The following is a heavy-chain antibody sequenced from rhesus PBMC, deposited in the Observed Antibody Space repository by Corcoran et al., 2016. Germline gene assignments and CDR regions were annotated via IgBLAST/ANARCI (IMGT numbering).Heavy chain of an antibody. CDR1: GGSISNNY. J-gene: IGHJ4*01. V-gene: IGHV4-173*01. CDR3: ARPHPPGY. Sequence: QLQLQESGPGLVKPSETLSLTCAVSGGSISNNYWSWIRQPPGKGLEWIGRIQGSGGSTDSNPALTSRVTISTATAKNQFSLKLTSVTAADPAVYYCARPHPPGYWGQGVLVAVSS. CDR2: IQGSGGST.